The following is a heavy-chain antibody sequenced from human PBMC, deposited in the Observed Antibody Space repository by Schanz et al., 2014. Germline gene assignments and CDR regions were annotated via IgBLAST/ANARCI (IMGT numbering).Heavy chain of an antibody. Sequence: EVQLVESGGGLVQPGGSLRLSCAASGFTFSSYWMHWVRQVPGKGLVWVSRIKSDGSSTSYADSVKGRFTISRDNAKNTLSLQMNSLRAEDTAVYYCSRTALWFGDNCFDPWGQGTLXTVSS. V-gene: IGHV3-74*01. D-gene: IGHD3-10*01. CDR3: SRTALWFGDNCFDP. CDR2: IKSDGSST. CDR1: GFTFSSYW. J-gene: IGHJ5*02.